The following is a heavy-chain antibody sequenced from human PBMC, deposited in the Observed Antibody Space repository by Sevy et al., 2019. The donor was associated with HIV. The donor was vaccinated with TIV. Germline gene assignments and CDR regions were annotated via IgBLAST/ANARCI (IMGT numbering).Heavy chain of an antibody. CDR1: GFTFSSYA. CDR2: IGGSGGST. CDR3: AKDHSSGWYEPLDY. D-gene: IGHD6-19*01. Sequence: GGSLRLSCAASGFTFSSYAMSWVRQAPGKGLEWVSAIGGSGGSTYYADSVKGRFTISRDNSKNTLYLQMNSLRAEDTAVYYCAKDHSSGWYEPLDYWGQGTLVTVSS. V-gene: IGHV3-23*01. J-gene: IGHJ4*02.